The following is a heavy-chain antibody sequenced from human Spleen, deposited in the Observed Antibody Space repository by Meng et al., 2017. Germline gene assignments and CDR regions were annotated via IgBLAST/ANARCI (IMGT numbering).Heavy chain of an antibody. V-gene: IGHV4-34*01. Sequence: VQLQQWGARLLKPSAALSLTCVVSGGSFSDYYWSWSRQPPGKGLGWIGEINHSESTNYNPSLESRATISVATSQNNLSLKLSSVTAADSAVYYCARGPTTMAHDFDYWGQGTLVTVSS. J-gene: IGHJ4*02. CDR1: GGSFSDYY. CDR3: ARGPTTMAHDFDY. CDR2: INHSEST. D-gene: IGHD4-11*01.